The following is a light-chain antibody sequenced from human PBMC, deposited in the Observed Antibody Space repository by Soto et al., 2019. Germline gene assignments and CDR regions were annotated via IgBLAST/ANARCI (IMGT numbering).Light chain of an antibody. V-gene: IGKV3-20*01. CDR1: QSVSSSY. Sequence: EIVLTQSPGTLSLSPGERATLSCRASQSVSSSYVAWYQQKPGQAPRLLIYDASSRATGIPARFSGSGSGTDFTLTISRLEPEDFAVYYCQQYGSSPPLTFGQGTRLEIK. CDR2: DAS. J-gene: IGKJ5*01. CDR3: QQYGSSPPLT.